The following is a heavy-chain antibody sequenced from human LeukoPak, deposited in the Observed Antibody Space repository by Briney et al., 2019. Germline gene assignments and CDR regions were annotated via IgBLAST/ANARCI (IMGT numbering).Heavy chain of an antibody. D-gene: IGHD3-10*01. CDR1: GYTFTSYG. CDR2: MNPNSGNT. Sequence: ASVKVSCKASGYTFTSYGINWVRQATGQGLEWMGWMNPNSGNTGYAQKFQGRVTMTRNTSISTAYMELSSLRSEDTAVYYCARGRREVTMVRGGLIGYYYYMDVWGKGTTVTISS. V-gene: IGHV1-8*02. CDR3: ARGRREVTMVRGGLIGYYYYMDV. J-gene: IGHJ6*03.